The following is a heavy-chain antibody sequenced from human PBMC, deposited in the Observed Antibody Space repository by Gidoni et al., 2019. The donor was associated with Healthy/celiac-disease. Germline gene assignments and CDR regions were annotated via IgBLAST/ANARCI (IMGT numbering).Heavy chain of an antibody. CDR1: GFTVSSYS. CDR3: ATLGSSGYYMDV. D-gene: IGHD1-26*01. J-gene: IGHJ6*03. Sequence: EVQLVESGGGLVKPGGSLRLSCAASGFTVSSYSMNWVRQAPGKGLEWVSSISSSSSYIYYADSVKGRFTISRDNAKNSLYLQMNSLRAEDTAVYYCATLGSSGYYMDVWGKGTTVTVSS. V-gene: IGHV3-21*01. CDR2: ISSSSSYI.